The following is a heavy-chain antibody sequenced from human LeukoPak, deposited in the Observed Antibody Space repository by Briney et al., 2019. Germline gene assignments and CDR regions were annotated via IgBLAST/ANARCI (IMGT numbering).Heavy chain of an antibody. D-gene: IGHD3-16*01. CDR2: ISGSGGST. Sequence: GGSLRLSCAASGFTFSSYAMSWVRQAPGKGLEWVSAISGSGGSTYYADSVKGRFTISRDNSKNTLYVQMKSLRPEDTAVYYCAKDRVWGSYTIPPQIDYWGQGTLVTVSS. CDR1: GFTFSSYA. CDR3: AKDRVWGSYTIPPQIDY. J-gene: IGHJ4*02. V-gene: IGHV3-23*01.